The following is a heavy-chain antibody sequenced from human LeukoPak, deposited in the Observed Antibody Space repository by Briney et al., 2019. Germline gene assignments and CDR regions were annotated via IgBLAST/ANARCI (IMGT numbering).Heavy chain of an antibody. D-gene: IGHD4-23*01. CDR2: IKQDGSEK. CDR1: GFTFTSFW. V-gene: IGHV3-7*04. Sequence: GSLCLSSAASGFTFTSFWMSWVRQAPGQGLEWVANIKQDGSEKYYVDSVKGRFTISRDNAKNSLYLQMNSLRAEDTAVYYCARDGTVAEYYFVYCRERTVVTVSS. J-gene: IGHJ4*02. CDR3: ARDGTVAEYYFVY.